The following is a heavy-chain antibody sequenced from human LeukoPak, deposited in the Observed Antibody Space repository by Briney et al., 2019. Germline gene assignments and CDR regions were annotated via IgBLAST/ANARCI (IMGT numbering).Heavy chain of an antibody. J-gene: IGHJ4*02. Sequence: ASVTVSCKASGYTFTGYYMHWVRQAPGQGLEWMGWINPSGASTSYAQKFQGRVTMTRDTSTSTVYMELSSLRSEDTAVYYCARETLLPALYYDSSGYFDYWGQGTLVTVSS. D-gene: IGHD3-22*01. CDR1: GYTFTGYY. CDR2: INPSGAST. V-gene: IGHV1-46*01. CDR3: ARETLLPALYYDSSGYFDY.